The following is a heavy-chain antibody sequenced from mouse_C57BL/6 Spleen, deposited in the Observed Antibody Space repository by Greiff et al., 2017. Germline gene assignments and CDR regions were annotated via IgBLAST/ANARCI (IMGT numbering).Heavy chain of an antibody. J-gene: IGHJ1*03. CDR1: GYTFTSYW. V-gene: IGHV1-59*01. Sequence: QVQLQQPGAELVRPGTSVKLSCKASGYTFTSYWMHWVKQRPGQGLEWIGVIDPSDSYTNYNQKFKGKATLTVDTSSSTAYMQLSSLTSEDSAVYYCARSLNYYGSSPYWYFGVWGTGTTVTVAS. CDR2: IDPSDSYT. D-gene: IGHD1-1*01. CDR3: ARSLNYYGSSPYWYFGV.